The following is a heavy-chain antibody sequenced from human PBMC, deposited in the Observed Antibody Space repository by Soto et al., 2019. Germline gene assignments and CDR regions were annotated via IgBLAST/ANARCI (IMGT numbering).Heavy chain of an antibody. CDR1: GGSDVFNNYP. Sequence: QVQLVQSGAEMKKPASSVKVSCKASGGSDVFNNYPVSWVRQAPVQGLEWMGAIITMFNTADYAQRFLGRVTITADEFTRTVYMELTSLTSDDTAVYYCARHYPTAVSGAGWFDTWGQGTLVTVSS. J-gene: IGHJ5*02. CDR3: ARHYPTAVSGAGWFDT. V-gene: IGHV1-69*01. CDR2: IITMFNTA. D-gene: IGHD6-19*01.